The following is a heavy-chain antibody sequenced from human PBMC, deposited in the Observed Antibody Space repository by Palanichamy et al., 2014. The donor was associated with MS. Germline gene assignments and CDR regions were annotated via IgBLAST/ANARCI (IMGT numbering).Heavy chain of an antibody. CDR1: GDTFSSYA. D-gene: IGHD3-16*02. CDR3: ARDRRQESDYVWGSYRYNWNWFDP. V-gene: IGHV1-69*01. Sequence: QLVQSGAEVKKPGSSVKVSCKASGDTFSSYAISWVRQAPGTKGLEWMGGIIPIFGTANYAQKFQGRVTITADESTSTAYIELSSLRSEDTAVYYCARDRRQESDYVWGSYRYNWNWFDPWGQGTLVTVSS. J-gene: IGHJ5*02. CDR2: IIPIFGTA.